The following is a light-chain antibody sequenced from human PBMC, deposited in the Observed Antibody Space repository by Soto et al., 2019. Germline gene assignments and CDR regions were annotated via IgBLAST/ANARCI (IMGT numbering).Light chain of an antibody. CDR2: KAS. Sequence: DIQMTQSPSTLSASVGDRVTITCRASQSISTWLAWFQQKPGKAPNLLIYKASSLESGVPSRFSGSGSGKEFTLTITPLQPDDFATYYCQKYNSSPLTSGGGTKVEIK. CDR1: QSISTW. CDR3: QKYNSSPLT. V-gene: IGKV1-5*03. J-gene: IGKJ4*01.